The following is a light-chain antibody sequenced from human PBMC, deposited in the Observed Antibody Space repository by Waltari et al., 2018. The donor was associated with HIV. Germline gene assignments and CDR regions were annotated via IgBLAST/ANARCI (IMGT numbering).Light chain of an antibody. Sequence: QSVMTQPPSASGTPGQGVTISCSGSKSNSGDNYVYWYQQLPGKAPKLLIETNNQRPAGVPYSFSGSKSGTSASLAISGLRSDDEADYYCATWDDSLNGWAFGGGTKLTVL. CDR2: TNN. V-gene: IGLV1-47*01. J-gene: IGLJ3*02. CDR1: KSNSGDNY. CDR3: ATWDDSLNGWA.